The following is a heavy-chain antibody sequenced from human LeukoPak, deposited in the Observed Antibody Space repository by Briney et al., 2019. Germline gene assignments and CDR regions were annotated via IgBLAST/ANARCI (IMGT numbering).Heavy chain of an antibody. CDR2: IYTSGST. J-gene: IGHJ4*02. CDR3: ASFWLGTVTTGGGPLNKYYFDY. Sequence: SETLSLTCTVSGGSISSGSYYWSWIRQPAGKGLEWIGRIYTSGSTNYNPSLKSRVTISVDTSKNQFSLKLSSVTAADTAVYYCASFWLGTVTTGGGPLNKYYFDYWGQGTLVTVSS. V-gene: IGHV4-61*02. CDR1: GGSISSGSYY. D-gene: IGHD4-17*01.